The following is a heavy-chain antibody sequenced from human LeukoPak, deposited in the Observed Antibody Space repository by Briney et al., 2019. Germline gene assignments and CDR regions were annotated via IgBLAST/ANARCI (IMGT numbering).Heavy chain of an antibody. J-gene: IGHJ4*02. CDR3: VRESRPGGAMGLYHNLDY. V-gene: IGHV3-7*01. Sequence: PGGSPRLSCAGSGFTFSDFWMTWVRQTPGKGLEWVANIKEDGTEKNLVDSVKGRFTISRDNTKNLLYLEMNSLRGDDTAIYYCVRESRPGGAMGLYHNLDYWGQGTLVAVSS. CDR1: GFTFSDFW. CDR2: IKEDGTEK. D-gene: IGHD1-1*01.